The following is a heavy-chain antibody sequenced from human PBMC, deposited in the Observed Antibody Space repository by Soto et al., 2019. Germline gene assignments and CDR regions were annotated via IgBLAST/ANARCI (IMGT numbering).Heavy chain of an antibody. CDR2: INPNSGGT. V-gene: IGHV1-2*02. CDR1: GYTFTGYD. D-gene: IGHD2-15*01. Sequence: ASVKVSCKASGYTFTGYDIHWVRQAPGQGLEWMGWINPNSGGTNYAQKFQGRVTMTRDTSISTAYMELSRLRSDDTAVYYCASSLLGYCSGGSCYSRPHNWFDPWGQGTLVTVSS. CDR3: ASSLLGYCSGGSCYSRPHNWFDP. J-gene: IGHJ5*02.